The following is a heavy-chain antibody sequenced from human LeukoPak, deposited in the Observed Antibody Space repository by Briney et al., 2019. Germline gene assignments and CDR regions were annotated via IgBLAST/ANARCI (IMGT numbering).Heavy chain of an antibody. CDR1: GFTFSSYA. J-gene: IGHJ4*02. Sequence: GGSLRLSCAASGFTFSSYAMSWVRQAPGKGLEWVSAISGSGGSTYYADSVKGRFTISRDNSKNTLYLQMNSLGAEDTAVYYCAKRERYCSSTSCYLDYWGQGTLVTVSS. CDR2: ISGSGGST. D-gene: IGHD2-2*01. V-gene: IGHV3-23*01. CDR3: AKRERYCSSTSCYLDY.